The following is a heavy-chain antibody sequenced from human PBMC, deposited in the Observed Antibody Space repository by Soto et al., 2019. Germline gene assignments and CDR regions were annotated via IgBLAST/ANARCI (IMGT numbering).Heavy chain of an antibody. Sequence: GGSLRLSCAASGFSFSSYAMSWVRPAPSQGLEWVSSITTRGGRTYYADSVRGRFTISRDNFANALYLEMNSLRAEDTAMYYCARAPKTIYDLGTLLPDYWGQGTLVTVSS. CDR2: ITTRGGRT. V-gene: IGHV3-23*01. CDR1: GFSFSSYA. D-gene: IGHD3-3*01. J-gene: IGHJ4*02. CDR3: ARAPKTIYDLGTLLPDY.